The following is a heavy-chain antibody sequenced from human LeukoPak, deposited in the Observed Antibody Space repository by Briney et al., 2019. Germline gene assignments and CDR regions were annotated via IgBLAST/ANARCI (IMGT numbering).Heavy chain of an antibody. CDR3: ARQGGLWLRAPFDY. J-gene: IGHJ4*02. V-gene: IGHV4-34*01. CDR1: GGSFSGYY. D-gene: IGHD5-18*01. CDR2: INHSGST. Sequence: SETLSLTCAVYGGSFSGYYWSWIRQPPGKGLEWIGEINHSGSTNYNPSLKSRVTISVDTSKNQFSLRLTSVTAADTAVYYCARQGGLWLRAPFDYWGQGTLVTVSS.